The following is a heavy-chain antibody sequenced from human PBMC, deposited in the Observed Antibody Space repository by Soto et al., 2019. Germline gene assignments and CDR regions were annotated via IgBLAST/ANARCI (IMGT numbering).Heavy chain of an antibody. D-gene: IGHD3-16*01. Sequence: QVQLQESGPGLLNPSETLSLTCIVSGDSITGHYWSWVRQSPGKGLESIGYIDFTGTTIFNPSLMIRVTMSVDTSKNQFSLNLRSVSVADTAVYYCARLPGLGTHTPFDNWGQGDLVTVSS. CDR2: IDFTGTT. CDR1: GDSITGHY. J-gene: IGHJ4*02. CDR3: ARLPGLGTHTPFDN. V-gene: IGHV4-59*08.